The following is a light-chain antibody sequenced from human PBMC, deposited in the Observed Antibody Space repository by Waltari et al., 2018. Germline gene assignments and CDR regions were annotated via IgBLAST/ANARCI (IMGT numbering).Light chain of an antibody. CDR1: RSDVAGYNY. J-gene: IGLJ2*01. CDR3: SSYAGSDNFVI. CDR2: EVS. V-gene: IGLV2-8*01. Sequence: QSALTPPPSASGSPGQSITISCTGTRSDVAGYNYVSWYQQHPGKAPKLMIYEVSKRPSGVPDRFSGSRSGNTASLTVSGLQAEDEADYYCSSYAGSDNFVIFGGGTKLTVL.